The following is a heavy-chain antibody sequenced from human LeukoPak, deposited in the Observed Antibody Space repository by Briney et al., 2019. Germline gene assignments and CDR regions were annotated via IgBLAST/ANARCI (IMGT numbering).Heavy chain of an antibody. CDR3: ARWKGGGSYEDYYYYAVDV. D-gene: IGHD1-26*01. Sequence: GGSLRLSCAASGLTFSRYEMNWVRQAPGKGPEWVSYISGSGSEIYYADSVKGRFTISRDSAKNSLNLQMNSLRAEDTAVYYCARWKGGGSYEDYYYYAVDVWGQGTTVTVSS. CDR1: GLTFSRYE. V-gene: IGHV3-48*03. J-gene: IGHJ6*02. CDR2: ISGSGSEI.